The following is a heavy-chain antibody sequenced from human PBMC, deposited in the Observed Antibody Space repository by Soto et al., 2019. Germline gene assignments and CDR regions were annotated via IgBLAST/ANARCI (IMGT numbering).Heavy chain of an antibody. CDR3: ARAVLPATAPFYY. D-gene: IGHD2-2*01. CDR2: IYYSGST. V-gene: IGHV4-59*01. J-gene: IGHJ4*02. Sequence: QVQLQESGPRLVKPSETLSLTCIVSGGSISNYYWSWIRQPPGKGLEWIGYIYYSGSTNYNPSLQSRVTISVDTSKNQFSLKLISVTAADTAVYYCARAVLPATAPFYYWGQGTLVTVSS. CDR1: GGSISNYY.